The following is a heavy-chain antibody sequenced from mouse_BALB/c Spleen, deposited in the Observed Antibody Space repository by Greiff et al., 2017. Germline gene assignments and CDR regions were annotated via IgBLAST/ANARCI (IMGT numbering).Heavy chain of an antibody. CDR3: ARRDGSSYGYYAMDY. J-gene: IGHJ4*01. CDR1: GYTFTNYW. CDR2: IYPGGGYT. Sequence: VQGVESGAELVRPGTSVKISCKASGYTFTNYWLGWVKQRPGHGLEWIGDIYPGGGYTNYNEKFKGKATLTADTSSSTAYMQLSSLTSEDSAVYFCARRDGSSYGYYAMDYWGQGTSVTVSS. D-gene: IGHD1-1*01. V-gene: IGHV1-63*02.